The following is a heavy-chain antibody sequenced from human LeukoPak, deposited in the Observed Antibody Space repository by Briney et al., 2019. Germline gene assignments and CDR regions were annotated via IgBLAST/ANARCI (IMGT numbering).Heavy chain of an antibody. CDR3: ARDYYDSSGYDENWFDP. CDR2: IIPILGIA. V-gene: IGHV1-69*10. CDR1: GGTFSSYA. D-gene: IGHD3-22*01. J-gene: IGHJ5*02. Sequence: VASVKVSCKASGGTFSSYAISWVRQAPGQGLEWMGRIIPILGIANYAQKLQGRVTITAGKSTSTAYMELSSLRSEDTAGYYCARDYYDSSGYDENWFDPWGQGTLVTVSS.